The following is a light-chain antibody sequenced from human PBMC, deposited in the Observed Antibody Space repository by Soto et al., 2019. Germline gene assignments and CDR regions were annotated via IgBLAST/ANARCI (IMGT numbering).Light chain of an antibody. Sequence: QSVLTQAAYLSGSPGQSITISCTGTSSDIGAYDYVSWFQQHPGKAPKLMISEVNNRPSGVSNRFSGSKSGNTAHLTISGLQVEDVDEYSCFAINTTTIHVFVPG. J-gene: IGLJ1*01. CDR2: EVN. V-gene: IGLV2-14*01. CDR1: SSDIGAYDY. CDR3: FAINTTTIHV.